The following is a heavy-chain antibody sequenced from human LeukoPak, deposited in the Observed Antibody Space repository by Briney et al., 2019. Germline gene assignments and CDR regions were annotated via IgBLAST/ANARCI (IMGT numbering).Heavy chain of an antibody. J-gene: IGHJ4*02. V-gene: IGHV3-23*01. CDR2: ISADGGDT. CDR3: AKESYDILTGYPTFGDY. Sequence: PGGSLRLSCAASGFTFSGYAMSWVRQAPGKGLEWVSGISADGGDTYYADSVKGRFSISRHNSKNTLYLQMNSLRAEDTAVYYCAKESYDILTGYPTFGDYWGQGTLVTVSS. D-gene: IGHD3-9*01. CDR1: GFTFSGYA.